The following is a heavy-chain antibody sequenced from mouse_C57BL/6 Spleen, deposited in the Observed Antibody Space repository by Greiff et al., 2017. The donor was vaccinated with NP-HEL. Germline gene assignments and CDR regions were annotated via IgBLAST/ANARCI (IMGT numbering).Heavy chain of an antibody. CDR3: ARMNYDYDAFFAY. J-gene: IGHJ3*01. D-gene: IGHD2-4*01. V-gene: IGHV8-8*01. Sequence: QVTLKECGPGILQPSQTLSLTCSFSGFSLSTFGMGVGWIRQPSGKGLEWLAHIWWDDDKYYNPALKSRLTISKDTSKNQVFLKIANVDTADTATYYCARMNYDYDAFFAYWGQGTLVTVSA. CDR2: IWWDDDK. CDR1: GFSLSTFGMG.